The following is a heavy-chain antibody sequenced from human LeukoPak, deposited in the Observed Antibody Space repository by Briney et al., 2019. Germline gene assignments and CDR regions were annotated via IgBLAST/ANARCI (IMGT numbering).Heavy chain of an antibody. Sequence: ASVKVSCKASGFPFTSYAIHWARQAPGQRLEWMGWVNADNSNTKYSQEFQGRVTITRDTSASTAYMDLNSLRSEDMAVYYCAVGDYYYDTRFDYWGQGTLVTVSS. D-gene: IGHD3-22*01. V-gene: IGHV1-3*03. J-gene: IGHJ4*02. CDR1: GFPFTSYA. CDR2: VNADNSNT. CDR3: AVGDYYYDTRFDY.